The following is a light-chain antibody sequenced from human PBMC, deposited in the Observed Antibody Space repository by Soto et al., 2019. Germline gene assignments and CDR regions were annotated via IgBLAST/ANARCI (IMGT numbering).Light chain of an antibody. CDR3: QQYRAWPLS. CDR1: QSIGNK. CDR2: DAS. V-gene: IGKV3D-15*01. J-gene: IGKJ4*01. Sequence: EIVVTQSPATLSVSPGERATVSCRASQSIGNKLAWYQQTPGQAPRLLIYDASTRATSIPARFSGSGSGTDFTLTISNLQSGDVAVYYCQQYRAWPLSFGGGTKVEIK.